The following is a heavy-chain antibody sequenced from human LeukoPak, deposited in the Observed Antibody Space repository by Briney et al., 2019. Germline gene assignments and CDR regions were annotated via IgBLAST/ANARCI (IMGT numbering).Heavy chain of an antibody. D-gene: IGHD3-22*01. CDR2: IYYSGST. CDR1: GGSISSSSYY. Sequence: PSETLSLTCTVSGGSISSSSYYWGWIRQPPGKGLEWIGSIYYSGSTYYNPSLKSRVTISVDTSKNQFSLKLSSVTAADTAVYYCARAGYYYDSSGYFWFDPWGQGTLVTVSS. J-gene: IGHJ5*02. CDR3: ARAGYYYDSSGYFWFDP. V-gene: IGHV4-39*07.